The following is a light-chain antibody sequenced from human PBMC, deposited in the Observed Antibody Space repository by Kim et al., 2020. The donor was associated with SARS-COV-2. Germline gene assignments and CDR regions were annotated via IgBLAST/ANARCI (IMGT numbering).Light chain of an antibody. V-gene: IGKV1-12*01. CDR2: GAS. CDR1: QEIGSE. CDR3: QQINYFPFT. J-gene: IGKJ5*01. Sequence: ASVGDRVTITCRASQEIGSELAWYQQMPGKAPLLLIFGASSSQSGVPSRFSGSGSATHFTLTISSLQPEDFATYYCQQINYFPFTFGQGTRLEIK.